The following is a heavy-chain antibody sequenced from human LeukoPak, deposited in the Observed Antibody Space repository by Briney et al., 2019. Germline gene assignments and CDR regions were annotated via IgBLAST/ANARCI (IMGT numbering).Heavy chain of an antibody. D-gene: IGHD3-10*01. V-gene: IGHV1-2*02. J-gene: IGHJ4*02. Sequence: GASVKVSCKASGYTFTGYYMHWVRQAPGQGLEWMGWINPNSGGTNYAQKFQGRVTMIRDTSISTAYMELSRLRSDDTAVYYCARGLVHYYGSGSYFLDYWGQGTLVTVSS. CDR3: ARGLVHYYGSGSYFLDY. CDR1: GYTFTGYY. CDR2: INPNSGGT.